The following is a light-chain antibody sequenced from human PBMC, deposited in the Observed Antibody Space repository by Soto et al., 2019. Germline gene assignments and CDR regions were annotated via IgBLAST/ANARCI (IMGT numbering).Light chain of an antibody. CDR3: QQYNDWPWT. J-gene: IGKJ1*01. CDR2: GAS. V-gene: IGKV3-15*01. CDR1: QSVSSN. Sequence: ETVMTQSPAILSVSPGRATLSCRASQSVSSNLAWYQKKPGQAPRLLIYGASTRATGIPARFSGSGSGTEFTLTISSLQSEDFAVYYCQQYNDWPWTFGQGTKVEIK.